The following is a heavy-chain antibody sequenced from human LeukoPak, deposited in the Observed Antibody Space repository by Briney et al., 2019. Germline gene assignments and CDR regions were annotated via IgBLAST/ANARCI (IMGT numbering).Heavy chain of an antibody. J-gene: IGHJ6*02. CDR3: ARDHRTYGMDV. V-gene: IGHV3-64*01. CDR1: GFTFSSYA. Sequence: GGSLRLSCAASGFTFSSYAILWVRQAPGKGLEYVSVISSNGDSTYYANSVKGRFTISRDNSKNTLYLQMGSLRAEDMAVYYCARDHRTYGMDVWGQGTTVTVSS. D-gene: IGHD3-16*02. CDR2: ISSNGDST.